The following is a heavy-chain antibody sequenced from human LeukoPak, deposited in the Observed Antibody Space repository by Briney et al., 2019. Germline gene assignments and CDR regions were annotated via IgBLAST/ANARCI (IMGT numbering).Heavy chain of an antibody. CDR1: GGSFSGYY. J-gene: IGHJ3*02. D-gene: IGHD1-26*01. CDR3: ARVGEWELGGPAFDI. CDR2: IDHSGST. Sequence: SETLSLTCAVYGGSFSGYYWSWIRQPPGKGLEWIGEIDHSGSTNYNPSLKSRVTISVDTSKNQFSLKLSSVTAADTAVYYCARVGEWELGGPAFDIWGQGTMVTVSS. V-gene: IGHV4-34*01.